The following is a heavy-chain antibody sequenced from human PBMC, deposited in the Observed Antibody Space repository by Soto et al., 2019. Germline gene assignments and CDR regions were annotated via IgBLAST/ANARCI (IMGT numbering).Heavy chain of an antibody. J-gene: IGHJ6*03. CDR1: GYTFTGYY. D-gene: IGHD2-15*01. Sequence: ASVKVSCKASGYTFTGYYMHWVRQAPGQGLEWMGWINPNSGGTNYAQKFQGWVTMTRDTSISTAYMELSRLRSDDTAVYYCARGPQLGYCSGGSCYTVNDYYYYYMDVWGKGTTVTVSS. V-gene: IGHV1-2*04. CDR3: ARGPQLGYCSGGSCYTVNDYYYYYMDV. CDR2: INPNSGGT.